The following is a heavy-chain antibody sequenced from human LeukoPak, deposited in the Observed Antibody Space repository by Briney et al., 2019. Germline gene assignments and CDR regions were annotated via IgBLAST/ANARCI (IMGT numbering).Heavy chain of an antibody. CDR1: GFSFSNNG. CDR3: AKAGGTYCVDS. D-gene: IGHD1-26*01. CDR2: IQSDGTNE. V-gene: IGHV3-30*02. J-gene: IGHJ4*02. Sequence: GGSLRLSCAASGFSFSNNGMHWVRQAPGKGLEWVAFIQSDGTNEYYADSVKGRFTISRDNSKNTLYLQINSLRAEDTALYYCAKAGGTYCVDSWGQGTLVTVSS.